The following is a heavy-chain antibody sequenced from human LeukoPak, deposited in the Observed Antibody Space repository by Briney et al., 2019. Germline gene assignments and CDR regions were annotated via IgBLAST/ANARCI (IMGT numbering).Heavy chain of an antibody. Sequence: GGSLRLSCAASGFTFSRYWMSWVRQAPGKGLEWVANIKQDGSEKDYVDSVKGRFTISRDNAKNSLYLQMNSLRAEDTALYYCARGQGSGYYLDAFDIWGQGTMVTVSS. D-gene: IGHD3-22*01. CDR1: GFTFSRYW. V-gene: IGHV3-7*03. J-gene: IGHJ3*02. CDR2: IKQDGSEK. CDR3: ARGQGSGYYLDAFDI.